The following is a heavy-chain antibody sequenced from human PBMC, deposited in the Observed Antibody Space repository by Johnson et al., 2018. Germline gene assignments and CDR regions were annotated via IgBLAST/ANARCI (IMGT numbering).Heavy chain of an antibody. CDR1: GFTFSDYY. CDR3: ARSQSAYYGDYVGAEYFQP. Sequence: QVQLVQSGGGLVKPGGSLRLSCAASGFTFSDYYMSWIRQAPGKGLEWVSYISSSGSTIYYADSVKGRFTISRDNAKNSLYLQMNSLRAEDTAVYYCARSQSAYYGDYVGAEYFQPWGQGTLVTVSS. J-gene: IGHJ1*01. D-gene: IGHD4-17*01. CDR2: ISSSGSTI. V-gene: IGHV3-11*04.